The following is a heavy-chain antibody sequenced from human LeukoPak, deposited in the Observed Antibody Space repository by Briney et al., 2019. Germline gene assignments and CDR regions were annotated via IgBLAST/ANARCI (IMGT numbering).Heavy chain of an antibody. D-gene: IGHD2-15*01. V-gene: IGHV3-7*01. CDR2: IKQDGSEK. CDR1: GFTFSSYW. Sequence: GGSLRLSCAASGFTFSSYWMSWVRQAPGKGLEWMANIKQDGSEKYYVDSVKGRFTISRDNAKNSLYLQMNSLRAGDTAVYYCARVVTVVADLDYWGQGTLVTVSS. J-gene: IGHJ4*02. CDR3: ARVVTVVADLDY.